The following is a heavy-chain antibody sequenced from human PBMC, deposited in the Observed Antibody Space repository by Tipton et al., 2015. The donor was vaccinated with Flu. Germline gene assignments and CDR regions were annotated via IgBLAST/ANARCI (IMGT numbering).Heavy chain of an antibody. CDR1: GGSISSYY. CDR2: IYTSGST. Sequence: TLSLTCTVSGGSISSYYWSWIRQPAGKGLEWIGRIYTSGSTNYNPSLKSRVTMSVDTSKNQFSLKLSSVTAADTAVYYCARVGTTFPFLVGYMDVWGKGTTVTVSS. CDR3: ARVGTTFPFLVGYMDV. V-gene: IGHV4-4*07. D-gene: IGHD2/OR15-2a*01. J-gene: IGHJ6*03.